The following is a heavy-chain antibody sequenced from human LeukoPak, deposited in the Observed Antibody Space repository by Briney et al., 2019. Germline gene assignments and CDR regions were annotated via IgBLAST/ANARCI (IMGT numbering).Heavy chain of an antibody. V-gene: IGHV4-61*02. CDR3: ASLVGATTNDAFDI. CDR1: GVSISSGSYY. J-gene: IGHJ3*02. D-gene: IGHD1-26*01. CDR2: IYTSGST. Sequence: SETLSLTCTVSGVSISSGSYYWSWLRQPTGQGLEWIGRIYTSGSTNYNPSLKSRVTISVDTSKNQFSLKLSSVTAADTAVYYCASLVGATTNDAFDIWGQGTMVTVSS.